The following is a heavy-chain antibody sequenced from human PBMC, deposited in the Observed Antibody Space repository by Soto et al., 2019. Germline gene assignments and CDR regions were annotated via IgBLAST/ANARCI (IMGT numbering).Heavy chain of an antibody. CDR1: GGTFGSYA. V-gene: IGHV1-69*06. CDR3: ARSHGISTSLESYYYSYYGMDV. CDR2: IILIPGTA. Sequence: QVQLVQSGAEVKKPGSSVKVSCKSSGGTFGSYAISWVRQAPGQGLEWMGGIILIPGTANYAQKFQGGVKNAADKSTSTAYVEMSSMITEDTAVYYCARSHGISTSLESYYYSYYGMDVWVQGTTVTV. J-gene: IGHJ6*01. D-gene: IGHD2-2*01.